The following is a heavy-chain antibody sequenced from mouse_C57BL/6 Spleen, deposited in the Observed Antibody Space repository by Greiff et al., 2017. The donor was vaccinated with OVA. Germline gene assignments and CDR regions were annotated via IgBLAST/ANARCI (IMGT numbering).Heavy chain of an antibody. D-gene: IGHD2-5*01. J-gene: IGHJ2*01. CDR3: ARSSDYSKMVDY. V-gene: IGHV1-26*01. CDR2: INPNNGGT. Sequence: EVQLQQSGPELVKPGASVKISCKASGYTFTDYYMNWVKQSHGKSLEWIGDINPNNGGTSYNQKFKGKATLTVDKSSSTAYMELRSLTSEDSAVYYCARSSDYSKMVDYWGQGTTLTVSS. CDR1: GYTFTDYY.